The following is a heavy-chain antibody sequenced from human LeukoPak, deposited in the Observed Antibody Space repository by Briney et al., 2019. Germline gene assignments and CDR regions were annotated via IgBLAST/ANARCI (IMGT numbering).Heavy chain of an antibody. CDR1: GFTFSSYG. J-gene: IGHJ5*02. D-gene: IGHD2-21*02. CDR3: ARDPFCGGDCYSYWFDP. CDR2: IWYDGSNK. Sequence: SGRSLRLSCAASGFTFSSYGMHWVRQAPGKGLEWVAVIWYDGSNKYYADSVKGRFTISRDNSRNTLYLQMNSLRAEDTAVYYCARDPFCGGDCYSYWFDPWGQGTLVTVSS. V-gene: IGHV3-33*01.